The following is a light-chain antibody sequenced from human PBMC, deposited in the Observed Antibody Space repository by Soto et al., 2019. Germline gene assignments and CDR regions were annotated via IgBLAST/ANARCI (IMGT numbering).Light chain of an antibody. CDR2: GAS. CDR3: QQYDSYPYT. Sequence: EIVMTQSPATLSVSPGERATLSCRASQSVRGNLAWYQQKPGQSPRLLIYGASSRATGIPARFSASGSGTEFTLTISSLQPDDFATYYCQQYDSYPYTFGQGTKLEIK. CDR1: QSVRGN. V-gene: IGKV3-15*01. J-gene: IGKJ2*01.